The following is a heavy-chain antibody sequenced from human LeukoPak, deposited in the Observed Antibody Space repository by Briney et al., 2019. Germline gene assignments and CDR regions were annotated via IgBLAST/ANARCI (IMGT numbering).Heavy chain of an antibody. CDR1: GFTFSSYA. Sequence: GGSLRLSCAASGFTFSSYAMSWVRQAPGKGLEWVSAISGSGGSTYYADSVKGRFTISSDNSKNTLYLQMNSLRAEDTAVYYCAKDLMITFGGVIVIPGGDYWGQGTLVTVSS. J-gene: IGHJ4*02. CDR2: ISGSGGST. V-gene: IGHV3-23*01. D-gene: IGHD3-16*02. CDR3: AKDLMITFGGVIVIPGGDY.